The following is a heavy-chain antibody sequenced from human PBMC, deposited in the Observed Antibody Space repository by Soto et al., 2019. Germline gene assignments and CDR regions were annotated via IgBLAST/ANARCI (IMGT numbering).Heavy chain of an antibody. CDR3: AKRDTTQAIMVVAAGFDY. CDR2: ISYDGSNK. Sequence: ESGGGVVQPGRSLRLSCAASGFTFSSYGMHWVRQAPGKGLEWVAVISYDGSNKYYADSVKGRFTISRDNSKNTLYLQMNSLRAEDTAVYYCAKRDTTQAIMVVAAGFDYWGQGTLVTVSS. CDR1: GFTFSSYG. D-gene: IGHD2-15*01. V-gene: IGHV3-30*18. J-gene: IGHJ4*02.